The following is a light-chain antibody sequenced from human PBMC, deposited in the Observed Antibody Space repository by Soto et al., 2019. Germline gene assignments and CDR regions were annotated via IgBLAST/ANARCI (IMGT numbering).Light chain of an antibody. CDR2: GAS. Sequence: ITESPSTVSVPPGYRFPLSCMASQSVSSNLAWYQQKPGQAPRLLIFGASTRATGIPARFSGSGSGTEFTLTISSLQSEDFAVYYCQQYNKWPPITFGPGTRLEI. CDR1: QSVSSN. CDR3: QQYNKWPPIT. J-gene: IGKJ5*01. V-gene: IGKV3-15*01.